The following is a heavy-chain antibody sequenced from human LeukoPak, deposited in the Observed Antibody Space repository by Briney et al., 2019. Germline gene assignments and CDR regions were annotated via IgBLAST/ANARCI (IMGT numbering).Heavy chain of an antibody. Sequence: SETLSLTCTVSGGSLSSSSYYWGWIRQPPGKGLEWIGRIYYSGSTYYNPSLKSRVTISVDTSKNRFSLKLSSVTAADTAVYYCARHPQGSKLAQVWFDPWGQGTLVSVSS. J-gene: IGHJ5*02. CDR2: IYYSGST. D-gene: IGHD6-13*01. V-gene: IGHV4-39*01. CDR1: GGSLSSSSYY. CDR3: ARHPQGSKLAQVWFDP.